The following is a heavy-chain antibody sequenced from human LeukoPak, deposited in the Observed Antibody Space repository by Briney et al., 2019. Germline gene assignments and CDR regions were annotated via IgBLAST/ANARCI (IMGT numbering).Heavy chain of an antibody. D-gene: IGHD1-1*01. J-gene: IGHJ4*02. V-gene: IGHV3-30*18. CDR2: VSYDGKNT. CDR1: GFTFRNYG. CDR3: ANLRGNNWYIEY. Sequence: PGGSLRLSCAASGFTFRNYGMHWVRQAPGKGLEWVAVVSYDGKNTYYVDSVKGRFTVSRDNSKNTLYLQMNGLRVEDTAVYYCANLRGNNWYIEYWGQGTLVTVSS.